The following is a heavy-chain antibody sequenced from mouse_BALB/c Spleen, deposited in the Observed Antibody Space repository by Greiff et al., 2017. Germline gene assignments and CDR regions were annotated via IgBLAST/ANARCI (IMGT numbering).Heavy chain of an antibody. CDR2: ISYSGST. Sequence: EVQRVESGPGLVKPSQSLSLTCTVTGYSITSDYAWNWIRQFPGNKLEWMGYISYSGSTSYNPSLKSRISITRDTSKNQFFLQLNSVTTEDTATYYCARSPYWYFDVWGAGTTVTVSS. CDR1: GYSITSDYA. CDR3: ARSPYWYFDV. J-gene: IGHJ1*01. V-gene: IGHV3-2*02.